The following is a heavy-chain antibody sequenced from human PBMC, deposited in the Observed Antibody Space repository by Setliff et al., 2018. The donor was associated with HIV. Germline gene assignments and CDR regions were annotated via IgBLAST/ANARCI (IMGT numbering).Heavy chain of an antibody. Sequence: ASVKVSCKVSGYILTELSRHWVRQAPGKGLEWMGGFDPEDGETISAQKFQGRVTMTEDTSTDTAYMELRSLRPEDTAVYYCSTSPRGLGVAATGRRYLHHWGQGTLVTVSS. D-gene: IGHD2-15*01. CDR2: FDPEDGET. CDR1: GYILTELS. CDR3: STSPRGLGVAATGRRYLHH. J-gene: IGHJ1*01. V-gene: IGHV1-24*01.